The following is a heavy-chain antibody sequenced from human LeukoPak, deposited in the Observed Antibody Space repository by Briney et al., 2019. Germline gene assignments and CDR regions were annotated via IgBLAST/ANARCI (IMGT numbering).Heavy chain of an antibody. CDR2: IYHSGST. CDR1: GGSIGSGGYY. D-gene: IGHD3-10*01. V-gene: IGHV4-30-2*01. Sequence: SETLSLTCTVSGGSIGSGGYYWSWIRQPPGKGLEWIGYIYHSGSTYYNPSLKSRVTISVDRSKNQFSLKLSSVTAADTAVYYCARDAIIDYEEGMGDWFDPWGQGTLVTVSS. J-gene: IGHJ5*02. CDR3: ARDAIIDYEEGMGDWFDP.